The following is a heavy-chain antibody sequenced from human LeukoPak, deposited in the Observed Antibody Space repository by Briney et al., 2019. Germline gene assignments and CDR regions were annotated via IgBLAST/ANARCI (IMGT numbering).Heavy chain of an antibody. CDR1: GFTFSTSG. D-gene: IGHD6-6*01. CDR3: VRDQGSWSIAAHLDTFDM. V-gene: IGHV3-48*01. Sequence: GGSLRLPCAASGFTFSTSGMNWVRQAPGKGLEWVSYITSSSSAKYYAASVRGRFTISRDNAKNSLYLQMNSLTAEDTAVYFCVRDQGSWSIAAHLDTFDMWGQGTMVTVSS. CDR2: ITSSSSAK. J-gene: IGHJ3*02.